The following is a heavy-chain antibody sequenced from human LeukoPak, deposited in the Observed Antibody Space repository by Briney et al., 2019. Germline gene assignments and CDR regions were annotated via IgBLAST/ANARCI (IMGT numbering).Heavy chain of an antibody. J-gene: IGHJ4*02. CDR3: ARDPTPSDGDYPPDHFDY. CDR1: RYIYTNYG. D-gene: IGHD4-17*01. Sequence: ASVKVSCKASRYIYTNYGSNWVRQAPGQGLEWMGWINTYNGNTNYAPKLHGRVTMTTDTPTSTAYMELRSLRFDDTAIYYCARDPTPSDGDYPPDHFDYWGQGTLVTVSS. CDR2: INTYNGNT. V-gene: IGHV1-18*01.